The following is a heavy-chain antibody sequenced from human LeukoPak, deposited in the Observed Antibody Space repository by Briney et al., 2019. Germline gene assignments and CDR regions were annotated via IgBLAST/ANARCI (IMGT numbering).Heavy chain of an antibody. CDR3: ARDDNYGIFVNVDY. Sequence: ASVKVSCKASGGTFISYAISWVRQAPGQGPEWMGWISTSTGDTKYTQKFQGRVTLTTDTSTSTAYMELSSLRSDDTAVYYCARDDNYGIFVNVDYWGQGTLVTVSS. D-gene: IGHD4-11*01. CDR2: ISTSTGDT. J-gene: IGHJ4*02. CDR1: GGTFISYA. V-gene: IGHV1-18*01.